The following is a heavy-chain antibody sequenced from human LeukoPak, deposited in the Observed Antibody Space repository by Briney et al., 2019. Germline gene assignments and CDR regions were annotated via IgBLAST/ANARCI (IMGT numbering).Heavy chain of an antibody. V-gene: IGHV3-30-3*01. CDR3: ARGDIAVAGPGYYYYGMDV. CDR2: ISYDGSNK. D-gene: IGHD6-19*01. J-gene: IGHJ6*02. Sequence: GGSLRLSCAASGFTFSSYAMHWVRQAPGKGLEGVADISYDGSNKYYADSVKGRFTISRDNSKNTLYLQMNSLRAEDTAVYYCARGDIAVAGPGYYYYGMDVWGQGTTVTVSS. CDR1: GFTFSSYA.